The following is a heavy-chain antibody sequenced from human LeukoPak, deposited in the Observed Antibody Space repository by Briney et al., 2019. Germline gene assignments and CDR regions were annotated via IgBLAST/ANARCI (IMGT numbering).Heavy chain of an antibody. CDR1: GFTFSSYS. J-gene: IGHJ4*02. CDR2: ISSSSSYI. V-gene: IGHV3-21*01. CDR3: ASFTYCSSTSCYTRVFNY. Sequence: GGSLRLSCAASGFTFSSYSMNWVRQAPGKGLEWVSSISSSSSYIYYADSVKGRFTISRDNAKNSLYLQMNSLRADDTAVYYCASFTYCSSTSCYTRVFNYWGQGTLVTVSS. D-gene: IGHD2-2*02.